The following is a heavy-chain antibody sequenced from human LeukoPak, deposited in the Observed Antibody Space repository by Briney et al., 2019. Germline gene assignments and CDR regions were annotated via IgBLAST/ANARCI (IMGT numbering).Heavy chain of an antibody. D-gene: IGHD4-11*01. Sequence: SETLSLTCTVSGVSISSGSYYWSWIRQPAGKGLGWIGRIYSDGSTNYNPSLKSRVTISVDTSKNQFSLNLSSVTAADTAVFYCARLTTMGIHGLATFDSWGQGTLVTVSS. CDR3: ARLTTMGIHGLATFDS. V-gene: IGHV4-61*02. CDR1: GVSISSGSYY. CDR2: IYSDGST. J-gene: IGHJ4*02.